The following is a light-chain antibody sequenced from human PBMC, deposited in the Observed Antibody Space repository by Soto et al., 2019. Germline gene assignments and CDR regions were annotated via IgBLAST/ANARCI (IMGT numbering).Light chain of an antibody. CDR3: QQYGRGPPYT. CDR2: GAD. CDR1: QSVNSNY. Sequence: ENVLTQSPGTLSLSPGERATLSCRASQSVNSNYLAWYQQRHRQAPRLVMYGADSRATGMPDRFSGSGSGTECTVTISRLEPEYCAVYYCQQYGRGPPYTFGPGTKVDIK. J-gene: IGKJ3*01. V-gene: IGKV3-20*01.